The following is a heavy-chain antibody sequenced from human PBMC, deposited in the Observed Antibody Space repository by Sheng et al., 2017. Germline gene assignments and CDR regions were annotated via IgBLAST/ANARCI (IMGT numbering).Heavy chain of an antibody. D-gene: IGHD3-10*01. V-gene: IGHV3-7*01. CDR2: ISQGGSQR. J-gene: IGHJ4*02. Sequence: EVQLVESGGGLVQPGGSLRLSCSASGFSFSGYWMSWVRQAPGKGLEWVATISQGGSQRSYVDSVKGRFTISRDNAKNSLYLQMNSLRVDDTGVYYCARGRWLHSRSYYFDSWGQGTLVTVSS. CDR3: ARGRWLHSRSYYFDS. CDR1: GFSFSGYW.